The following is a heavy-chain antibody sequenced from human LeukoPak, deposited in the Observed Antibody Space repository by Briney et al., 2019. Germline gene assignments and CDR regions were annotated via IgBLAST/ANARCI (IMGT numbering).Heavy chain of an antibody. CDR3: ARALSPLSSWYEGPHWFDP. CDR2: IYHSGST. V-gene: IGHV4-30-2*01. CDR1: GGSISSGGYY. Sequence: SQTLSLTCTVSGGSISSGGYYWSWIRQPPGKGLEWIGYIYHSGSTYYNPSLKSRVTISVDRSKNQFSLKLSSVTAADTAVYYCARALSPLSSWYEGPHWFDPWGQGTLVTVSS. D-gene: IGHD6-13*01. J-gene: IGHJ5*02.